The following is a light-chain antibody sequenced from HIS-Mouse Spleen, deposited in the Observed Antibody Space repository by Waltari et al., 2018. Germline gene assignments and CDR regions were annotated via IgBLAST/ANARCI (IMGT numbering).Light chain of an antibody. CDR2: WAS. J-gene: IGKJ4*01. CDR3: QQYYSTXLT. CDR1: XCVLYSPNNKYY. Sequence: DIVMTXSPXSLAVSLGEXATINXXSXXCVLYSPNNKYYLAWYQTXPGQPPKLLSYWASTREXGVPDRFSGSGSGTDFTLTISSLQAEDVAVYYCQQYYSTXLTXGGGTKVEIK. V-gene: IGKV4-1*01.